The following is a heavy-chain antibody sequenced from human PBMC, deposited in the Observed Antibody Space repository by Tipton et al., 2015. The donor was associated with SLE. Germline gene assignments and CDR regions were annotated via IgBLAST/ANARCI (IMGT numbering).Heavy chain of an antibody. CDR3: ARDGDYYGSGIYYKGWFDP. V-gene: IGHV4-30-4*01. CDR1: GGSISSGGYY. D-gene: IGHD3-10*01. J-gene: IGHJ5*02. CDR2: IYHSGST. Sequence: TLSLTCTVSGGSISSGGYYRSWVRQPPGKGLEWIGEIYHSGSTNYNPSLKSRVTISVDTSKNQFSLKLTSVTAADTAVYFCARDGDYYGSGIYYKGWFDPWGQGTLVTVSS.